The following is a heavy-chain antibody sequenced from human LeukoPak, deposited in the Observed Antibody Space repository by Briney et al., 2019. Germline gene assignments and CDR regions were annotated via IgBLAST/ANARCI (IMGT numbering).Heavy chain of an antibody. CDR2: INHSGST. V-gene: IGHV4-34*01. CDR1: GGSFSGYY. CDR3: ARRGAAALDY. J-gene: IGHJ4*02. Sequence: PSETLSLTCAVYGGSFSGYYRSWIRQPPGKGLEWIGEINHSGSTNYNPSLKSRVTISVDTSKNQFSLKLSSVTAADTAVYYCARRGAAALDYWGQGTLVTVSS. D-gene: IGHD6-13*01.